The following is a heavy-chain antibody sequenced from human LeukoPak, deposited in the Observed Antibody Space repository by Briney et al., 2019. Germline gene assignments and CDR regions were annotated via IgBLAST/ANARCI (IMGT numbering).Heavy chain of an antibody. D-gene: IGHD6-19*01. CDR3: ARAVAGYNWFDP. Sequence: SETLSLTCTVSGGSISSGSYYWSWIRQPAGKGLEWIGRIYTSGSTNYNPSLKSRVTISVGTSKNQFSLKLSSVTAADTAVYYCARAVAGYNWFDPWGQGTLVTVSS. CDR2: IYTSGST. J-gene: IGHJ5*02. V-gene: IGHV4-61*02. CDR1: GGSISSGSYY.